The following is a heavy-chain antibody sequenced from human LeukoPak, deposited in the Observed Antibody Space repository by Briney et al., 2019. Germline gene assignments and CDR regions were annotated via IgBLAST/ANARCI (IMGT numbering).Heavy chain of an antibody. CDR3: ARGRRDGYNSPYYFDY. D-gene: IGHD5-24*01. V-gene: IGHV5-51*01. CDR2: IYPGDSDT. J-gene: IGHJ4*02. CDR1: GYSFTSYW. Sequence: GESLKISCKGSGYSFTSYWIGWVRQMPGKGLEWMGIIYPGDSDTRYSPSFQGQVTTSADKSSSTAYLQWSSLKASDTAMYYCARGRRDGYNSPYYFDYWGQGTLVTVSS.